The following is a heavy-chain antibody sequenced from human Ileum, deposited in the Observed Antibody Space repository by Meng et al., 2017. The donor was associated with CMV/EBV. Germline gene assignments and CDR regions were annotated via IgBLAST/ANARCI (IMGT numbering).Heavy chain of an antibody. J-gene: IGHJ4*02. D-gene: IGHD3-10*01. CDR2: IIPIFGTA. V-gene: IGHV1-69*05. CDR3: ARGGYYGSGSPSLDY. Sequence: SGGTFRSYAISWVRQAPGQGLEWMGGIIPIFGTANYAQKFQGRVTITTDESTSTAYMELSSLRSEDTAVYYCARGGYYGSGSPSLDYWGQGTLVTVSS. CDR1: GGTFRSYA.